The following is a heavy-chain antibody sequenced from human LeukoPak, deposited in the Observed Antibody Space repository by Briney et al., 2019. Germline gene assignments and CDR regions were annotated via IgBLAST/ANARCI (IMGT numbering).Heavy chain of an antibody. CDR3: AREGQTYYYDSTTTWYFDL. D-gene: IGHD3-22*01. CDR1: GGSISSYY. Sequence: SETLSLTCTVSGGSISSYYWSWIRQPPGKGLEWIGYIYYSGSTNYNPPLKSRVTISVDTSKNQFSLKLSSVTAADTAVYYCAREGQTYYYDSTTTWYFDLWGRGTLVTVSS. CDR2: IYYSGST. V-gene: IGHV4-59*01. J-gene: IGHJ2*01.